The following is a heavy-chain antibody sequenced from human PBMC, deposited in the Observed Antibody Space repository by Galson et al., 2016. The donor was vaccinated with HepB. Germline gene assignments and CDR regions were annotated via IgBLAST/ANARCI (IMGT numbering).Heavy chain of an antibody. CDR3: MYYCARIGTLGRDGYNHFDY. CDR1: GYTFTNYW. CDR2: SHPGDSDT. V-gene: IGHV5-51*01. Sequence: QSGAEVKKPGESLTISCQGSGYTFTNYWIAWVRQMLGKGLEWMGMSHPGDSDTRYSPTFPGPLTMSAGKAISTAYLHWRSLKASDPAMLPAMYYCARIGTLGRDGYNHFDYWGQGTLVTVSS. D-gene: IGHD5-24*01. J-gene: IGHJ4*02.